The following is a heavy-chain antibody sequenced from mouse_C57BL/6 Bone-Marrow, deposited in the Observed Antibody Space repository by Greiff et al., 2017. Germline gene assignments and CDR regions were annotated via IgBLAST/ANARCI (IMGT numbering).Heavy chain of an antibody. CDR1: GYTFTSYG. CDR3: AREGGIYYDYDVAY. V-gene: IGHV1-81*01. Sequence: QVQLKQSGAELARPGASVKLSCKASGYTFTSYGISWVKQRTGQGLEWIGEIYPRSGNTYYNEKFKGKATLTADKSSSTAYMELRSLTSEDSAVYFCAREGGIYYDYDVAYWGQGTLVTVSA. CDR2: IYPRSGNT. D-gene: IGHD2-4*01. J-gene: IGHJ3*01.